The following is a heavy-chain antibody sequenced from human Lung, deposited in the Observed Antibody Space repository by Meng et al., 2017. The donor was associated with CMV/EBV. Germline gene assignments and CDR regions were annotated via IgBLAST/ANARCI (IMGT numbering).Heavy chain of an antibody. Sequence: SVKVSCKASRNTFSSYTLTWVRQAPGQGLEWMGGIIPIFAIANYAQSFRGRVTITADTSTSTGYMELSGLRSEDTAVYYCAVYCGTTSCYDGYGMGVWGQGPTVTVSS. CDR1: RNTFSSYT. V-gene: IGHV1-69*10. D-gene: IGHD2-2*01. CDR2: IIPIFAIA. J-gene: IGHJ6*02. CDR3: AVYCGTTSCYDGYGMGV.